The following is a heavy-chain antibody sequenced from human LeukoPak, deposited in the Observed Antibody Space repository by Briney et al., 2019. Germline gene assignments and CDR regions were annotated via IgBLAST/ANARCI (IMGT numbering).Heavy chain of an antibody. CDR2: ISYDGSNK. V-gene: IGHV3-30-3*01. Sequence: GGSLRLSCAASGFTFSSYAMHWVRQAPGKGLEWVAVISYDGSNKYYADSVKGRFTISRGNSKNTLYLQMNSLRAEDTAVYYCARDEDYDFWGGYYTFTSFDYWGQGTLVTVSS. CDR3: ARDEDYDFWGGYYTFTSFDY. CDR1: GFTFSSYA. J-gene: IGHJ4*02. D-gene: IGHD3-3*01.